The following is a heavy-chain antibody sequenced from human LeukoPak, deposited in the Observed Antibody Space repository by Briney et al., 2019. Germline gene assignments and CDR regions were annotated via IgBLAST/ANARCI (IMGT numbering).Heavy chain of an antibody. CDR2: ISSSSTSI. V-gene: IGHV3-21*01. Sequence: GGSLRLSCAASGFTFSSYSMNWVRQAPGKGLEWVSSISSSSTSIFYADSVKGRFTISRDNAKNSLYLQMNSLRAEDTAVYYCAAQWLVRINIWGQGTMVTVSS. J-gene: IGHJ3*02. CDR3: AAQWLVRINI. CDR1: GFTFSSYS. D-gene: IGHD6-19*01.